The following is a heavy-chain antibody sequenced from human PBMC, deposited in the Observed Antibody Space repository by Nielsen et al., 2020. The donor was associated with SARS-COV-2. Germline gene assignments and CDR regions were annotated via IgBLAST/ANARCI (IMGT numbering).Heavy chain of an antibody. V-gene: IGHV3-30*04. J-gene: IGHJ6*02. CDR2: ISYDGSHK. D-gene: IGHD6-13*01. CDR3: ASLENIAAAGHSYYYYYGMDV. Sequence: VRQAPGKGLEWVAAISYDGSHKYYADSVKGRFTISRDNSKSTLYLQMNSLRAEDTAVYYCASLENIAAAGHSYYYYYGMDVWGQGTTVTVSS.